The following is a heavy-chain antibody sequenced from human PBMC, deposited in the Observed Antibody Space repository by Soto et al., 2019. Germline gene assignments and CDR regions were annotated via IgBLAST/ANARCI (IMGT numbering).Heavy chain of an antibody. CDR3: ARQVGGFLDLSY. CDR2: IIPIFGTA. J-gene: IGHJ4*02. Sequence: SVKVSCKASGGTFSSYAISWVRQAPGQGLEWMGGIIPIFGTANYAQKFQGRVTITADESTSTAYMELSSLRSEDTAVYYCARQVGGFLDLSYWGQGTLVTVSS. D-gene: IGHD3-3*01. V-gene: IGHV1-69*13. CDR1: GGTFSSYA.